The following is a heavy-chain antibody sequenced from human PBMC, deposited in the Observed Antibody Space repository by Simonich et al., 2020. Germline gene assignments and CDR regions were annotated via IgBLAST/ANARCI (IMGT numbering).Heavy chain of an antibody. CDR1: GFTFSSYS. CDR2: ISSSSRYI. CDR3: ARDTSYYGSGSYYFDY. D-gene: IGHD3-10*01. Sequence: GGGLVKPGGSLRLSCAASGFTFSSYSMNWVRQVPGKGLEWVSSISSSSRYIYYADSVKCRFTISRDNAKNSLYLQMNSLRAEDTDVYYCARDTSYYGSGSYYFDYWGQGTLVTVSS. V-gene: IGHV3-21*01. J-gene: IGHJ4*02.